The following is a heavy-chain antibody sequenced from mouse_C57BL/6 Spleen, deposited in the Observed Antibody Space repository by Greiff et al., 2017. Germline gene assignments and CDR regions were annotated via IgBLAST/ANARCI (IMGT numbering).Heavy chain of an antibody. D-gene: IGHD2-4*01. J-gene: IGHJ3*01. CDR3: GREGALYDYDVGFAY. V-gene: IGHV1-20*01. CDR1: GYSFTGYF. Sequence: VQLQQSGPELVKPGDSVKISCKASGYSFTGYFMNWVMPSHGKSLEWIGRLNPYNGVPFYNQKFKGKATVTVDKSSSTAHMELRSLTSEDFAVYYGGREGALYDYDVGFAYWGQGTLVTVSA. CDR2: LNPYNGVP.